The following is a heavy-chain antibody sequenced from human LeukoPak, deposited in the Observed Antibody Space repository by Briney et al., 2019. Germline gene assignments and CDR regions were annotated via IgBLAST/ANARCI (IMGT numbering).Heavy chain of an antibody. V-gene: IGHV4-59*01. CDR3: ARGGNYWPQWWFDP. Sequence: SETLSLTCTVSGASISSDHWSWIRQPPGKGLEWIGYIYDTGSSNYNPSLKSRVTMSLDASKNQFSLELNSVTPADTAVYYCARGGNYWPQWWFDPWGRGTLVSVSS. CDR2: IYDTGSS. D-gene: IGHD1-26*01. CDR1: GASISSDH. J-gene: IGHJ5*02.